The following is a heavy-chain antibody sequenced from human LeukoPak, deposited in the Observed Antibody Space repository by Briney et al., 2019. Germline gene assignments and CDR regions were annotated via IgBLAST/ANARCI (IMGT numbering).Heavy chain of an antibody. V-gene: IGHV3-23*01. J-gene: IGHJ4*02. Sequence: GGSLRLSCAASGFTFSTYAMSYVRQVPGKGLEWVSAISGSDPGTHYADSVKGRFTISRDNSRNTLHLQMNSLRVEDTAIYYCAKGNAGHCTGTTCYPFDYWGQGTLVTVSS. CDR3: AKGNAGHCTGTTCYPFDY. CDR1: GFTFSTYA. CDR2: ISGSDPGT. D-gene: IGHD2-2*01.